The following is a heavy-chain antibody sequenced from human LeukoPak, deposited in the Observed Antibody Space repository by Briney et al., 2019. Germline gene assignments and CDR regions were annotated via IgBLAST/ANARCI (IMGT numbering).Heavy chain of an antibody. Sequence: GASVKVSCKASGYTFTSYGISWVRQAPGQGLEWMGWISAYNGNTNYAQKLQGRVTMTTDTSTSTAYMELRSLRSDDTAVYYCARDPGIEGATHNWFDPWGQGTLVTVSS. CDR2: ISAYNGNT. V-gene: IGHV1-18*01. CDR1: GYTFTSYG. J-gene: IGHJ5*02. CDR3: ARDPGIEGATHNWFDP. D-gene: IGHD1-26*01.